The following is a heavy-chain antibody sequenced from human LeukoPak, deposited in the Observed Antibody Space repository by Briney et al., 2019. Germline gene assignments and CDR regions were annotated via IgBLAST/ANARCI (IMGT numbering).Heavy chain of an antibody. Sequence: GESLRISCKGSGYSFTSYWISWVRQMPGKGLEWMGRIDPSDSYTNYSPSFQGHATISADKSISTAYLQWSSLKASDTAMYYCARSPGGPIAAAGLNWFDPWGQGTLVTVSS. CDR2: IDPSDSYT. CDR3: ARSPGGPIAAAGLNWFDP. V-gene: IGHV5-10-1*01. CDR1: GYSFTSYW. J-gene: IGHJ5*02. D-gene: IGHD6-13*01.